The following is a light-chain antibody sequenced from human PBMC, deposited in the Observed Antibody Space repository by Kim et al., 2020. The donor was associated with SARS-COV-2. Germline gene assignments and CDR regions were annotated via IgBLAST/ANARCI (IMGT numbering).Light chain of an antibody. CDR3: QQYNSWLT. V-gene: IGKV1-5*01. Sequence: ASVGDRVTITCRASQSISSWLAWYQQKPGKAPKVLIYDASSLESGVPSRFSGSGSGTEFTLTISSLQPDDFATYYCQQYNSWLTFGGGTKVDIK. CDR2: DAS. CDR1: QSISSW. J-gene: IGKJ4*01.